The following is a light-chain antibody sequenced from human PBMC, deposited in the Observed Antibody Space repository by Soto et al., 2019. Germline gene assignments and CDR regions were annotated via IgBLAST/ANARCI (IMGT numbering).Light chain of an antibody. CDR3: QQYNDWPPVT. V-gene: IGKV3-15*01. CDR2: GAS. Sequence: EVVMTQSPATLSVSPGESATLSCRASRSVGSDLAWYQQKPGQAPRLLIYGASTRDTGMPDRFSGSGSGTEFTLTISSLQSEDFAVYYCQQYNDWPPVTFGGGTKVEIK. CDR1: RSVGSD. J-gene: IGKJ4*01.